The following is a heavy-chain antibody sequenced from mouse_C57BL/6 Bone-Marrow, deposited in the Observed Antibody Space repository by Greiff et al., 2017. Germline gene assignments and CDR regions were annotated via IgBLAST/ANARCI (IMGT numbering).Heavy chain of an antibody. CDR2: INPSSGYT. J-gene: IGHJ4*01. CDR3: ARRNYYYAMDY. D-gene: IGHD1-1*01. CDR1: GYTFTSYT. V-gene: IGHV1-4*01. Sequence: QVHVKQSGAELARPGASVKMSCKASGYTFTSYTMHWVKQRPGQGLEWIGYINPSSGYTKYNQKFKDKATLTADKSSSTAYMQLSSLTSEDSAVXYCARRNYYYAMDYWGQGTSVTVSS.